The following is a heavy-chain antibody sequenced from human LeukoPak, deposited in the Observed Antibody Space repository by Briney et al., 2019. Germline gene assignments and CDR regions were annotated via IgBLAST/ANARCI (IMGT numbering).Heavy chain of an antibody. Sequence: ASVKVSCKASGYTFTSYYMHWVRQAPGQGLEWMGIINPSGGSTSYAQKFQGRVTMTRDTSTSTVYMEPSSLRSEDTAVYYCARGIHCSSTSCYDGFDYWGQGTLVTVSS. CDR1: GYTFTSYY. D-gene: IGHD2-2*01. J-gene: IGHJ4*02. CDR2: INPSGGST. CDR3: ARGIHCSSTSCYDGFDY. V-gene: IGHV1-46*01.